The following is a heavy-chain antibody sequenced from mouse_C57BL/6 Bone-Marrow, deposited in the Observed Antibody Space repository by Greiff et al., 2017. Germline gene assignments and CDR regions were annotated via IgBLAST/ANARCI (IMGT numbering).Heavy chain of an antibody. Sequence: EVKLMESGGDLVKPGGSLKLSCAASGFTFSSYGMSWVRQTPDKRLEWVATISSGGSYTYYPDSVKGRFTISRDNAKNTLYLQMSSLKSEDTAMYYCARPLYYYGSRAWFAYWGQGTLVTVSA. J-gene: IGHJ3*01. D-gene: IGHD1-1*01. CDR1: GFTFSSYG. CDR2: ISSGGSYT. CDR3: ARPLYYYGSRAWFAY. V-gene: IGHV5-6*01.